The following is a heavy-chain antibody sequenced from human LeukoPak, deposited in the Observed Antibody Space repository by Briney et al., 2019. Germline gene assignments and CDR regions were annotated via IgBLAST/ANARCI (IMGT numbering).Heavy chain of an antibody. D-gene: IGHD6-13*01. CDR2: ISGYNGNT. Sequence: ASVKVSCKASGYTFINYGISWVRQAPGQGLEWMGWISGYNGNTKYAQKLQGRVTMTTDTPTSTAYMELRSLRSDDTAIYYCARVGITAAFFGYWGQGTLVTVSS. CDR1: GYTFINYG. CDR3: ARVGITAAFFGY. J-gene: IGHJ4*02. V-gene: IGHV1-18*04.